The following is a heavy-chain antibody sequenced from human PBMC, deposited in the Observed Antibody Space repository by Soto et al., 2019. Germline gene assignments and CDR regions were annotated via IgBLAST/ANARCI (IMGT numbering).Heavy chain of an antibody. CDR1: GGTFSSYA. Sequence: QVQLVQSGAEVRKPGSSVKVSCKASGGTFSSYAINWVRQAPGQGLEWMGGIIPMFGTPKYAPRFKGSLTVSSDESTSTAYMELSSLRSEDTAVYYCARGVVVVAASQLGWFDPWGQGTLVTVSS. CDR3: ARGVVVVAASQLGWFDP. J-gene: IGHJ5*02. D-gene: IGHD2-15*01. V-gene: IGHV1-69*01. CDR2: IIPMFGTP.